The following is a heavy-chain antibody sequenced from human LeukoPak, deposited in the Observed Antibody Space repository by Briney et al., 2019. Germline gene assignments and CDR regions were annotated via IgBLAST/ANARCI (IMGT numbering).Heavy chain of an antibody. CDR3: ARAMGATFAFDY. V-gene: IGHV3-30-3*01. J-gene: IGHJ4*02. CDR2: ISYDGSNK. D-gene: IGHD1-26*01. Sequence: GGSLRLSCAASGFTFSSYAMHWVRQAPDKGLEWVAVISYDGSNKYYADSVKGRFTISRDNSKNTLYLQMNSLRAEDTAVYYCARAMGATFAFDYWGQGTLVTVSS. CDR1: GFTFSSYA.